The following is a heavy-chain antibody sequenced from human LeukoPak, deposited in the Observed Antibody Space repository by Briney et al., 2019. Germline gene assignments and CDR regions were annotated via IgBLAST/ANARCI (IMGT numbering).Heavy chain of an antibody. Sequence: QPGGSLRLSCAASGFTFSGHNMNWVRQAPGKGLEWISFVIISSGTIYYADSVNGRFRISRDNAKSSLDLEMNSLRAEDTAVYYCARAMSTFGGVRNYFDSWGQGTLVTVSS. CDR1: GFTFSGHN. J-gene: IGHJ4*02. D-gene: IGHD3-16*01. CDR3: ARAMSTFGGVRNYFDS. CDR2: VIISSGTI. V-gene: IGHV3-48*04.